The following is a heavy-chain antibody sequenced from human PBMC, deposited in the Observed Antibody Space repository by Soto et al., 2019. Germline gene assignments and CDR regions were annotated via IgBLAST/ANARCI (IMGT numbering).Heavy chain of an antibody. CDR2: ISWNSGSI. D-gene: IGHD2-15*01. V-gene: IGHV3-9*01. CDR3: VRRIWDAMVVVSATRGVFDI. CDR1: GFTFEDYA. J-gene: IGHJ3*02. Sequence: GGSLRLACAASGFTFEDYAMHWVLQPPGKGLEWVSGISWNSGSIGYADSVKGRVTLSRDNARNSVYLEMNSLRVDDTAVYYCVRRIWDAMVVVSATRGVFDIWGQGTMVTVSS.